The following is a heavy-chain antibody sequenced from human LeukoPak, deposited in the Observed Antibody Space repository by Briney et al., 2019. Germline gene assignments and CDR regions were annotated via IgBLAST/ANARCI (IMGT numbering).Heavy chain of an antibody. CDR1: GFIFSSYV. V-gene: IGHV3-48*01. CDR2: ISSSSITI. Sequence: GGSLRLSCAASGFIFSSYVMSSVRQAPGKGLEWISYISSSSITIYYADSVKGRLTISRDNAKNSLYLQMNSLRAEDTAVYYCARGSITGTVGYWGQGTLVTVSS. CDR3: ARGSITGTVGY. J-gene: IGHJ4*02. D-gene: IGHD1-7*01.